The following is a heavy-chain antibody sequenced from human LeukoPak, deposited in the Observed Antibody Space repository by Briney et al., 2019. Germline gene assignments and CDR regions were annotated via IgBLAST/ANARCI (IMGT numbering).Heavy chain of an antibody. Sequence: SVTVSCKASGGTFSSYAISWVRQAPGQGLEWMGGIIPIFGTANYAQKFQGRVTITADESTSTAYMELSSLRSEDTAVYYCARDPLPAYCGGDCYSSNDYWGQGTLVTVSS. CDR2: IIPIFGTA. V-gene: IGHV1-69*01. CDR1: GGTFSSYA. J-gene: IGHJ4*02. D-gene: IGHD2-21*02. CDR3: ARDPLPAYCGGDCYSSNDY.